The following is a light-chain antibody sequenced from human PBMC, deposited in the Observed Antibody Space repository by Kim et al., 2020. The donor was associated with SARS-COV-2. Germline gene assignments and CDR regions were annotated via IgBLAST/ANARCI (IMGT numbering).Light chain of an antibody. CDR2: EGS. CDR1: NSDVGSYNL. CDR3: CSYASSSPWV. J-gene: IGLJ3*02. Sequence: QSALTQPAFVSGSPGQSITISCTGTNSDVGSYNLVSWYQQHPGKAPKLIIYEGSKRPSGVSNRFSGSKSGNTASLTISGLQTEDEADYYCCSYASSSPWVFGGGTKLTVL. V-gene: IGLV2-23*01.